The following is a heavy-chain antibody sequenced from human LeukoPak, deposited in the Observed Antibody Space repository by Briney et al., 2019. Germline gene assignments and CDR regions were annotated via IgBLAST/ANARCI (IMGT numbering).Heavy chain of an antibody. V-gene: IGHV1-8*01. CDR1: VYTFTSYD. CDR3: ARGPLGRYSGYDLDY. CDR2: MNPNSGNT. D-gene: IGHD5-12*01. J-gene: IGHJ4*02. Sequence: GASVKVSCKASVYTFTSYDINWVRQATGQGLEWMGWMNPNSGNTGCAQKFQGRATMTRNTSISTAYMELSSLRSEDTAVYYCARGPLGRYSGYDLDYWGRGTLVTVSS.